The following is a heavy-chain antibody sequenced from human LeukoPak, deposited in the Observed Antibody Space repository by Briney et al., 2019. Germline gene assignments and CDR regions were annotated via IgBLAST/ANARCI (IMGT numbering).Heavy chain of an antibody. Sequence: SVKVSCKASVGTFSSYAISWVRQAPGQGLEWMGEVIPIFGTANYAQKFQGRVTITTDESTSTAYMELSSLRSEDTAVYYCALPPPDSSGWGWDYWGQGTLVTVSS. J-gene: IGHJ4*02. D-gene: IGHD3-22*01. V-gene: IGHV1-69*05. CDR1: VGTFSSYA. CDR2: VIPIFGTA. CDR3: ALPPPDSSGWGWDY.